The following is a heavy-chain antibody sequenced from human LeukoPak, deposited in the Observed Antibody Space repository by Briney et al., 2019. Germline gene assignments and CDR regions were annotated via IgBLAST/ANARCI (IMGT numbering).Heavy chain of an antibody. Sequence: ASVKVSCKASGYTFSSYDINWVRQATGQGLEWMGWMNPNSGNTGYAQKFQGRVTITRNTSISTAYMDLSSLRSEDTAVYYCARGVVRGGWYHLFDYWGQGTLVTVSS. V-gene: IGHV1-8*03. J-gene: IGHJ4*02. CDR3: ARGVVRGGWYHLFDY. CDR1: GYTFSSYD. CDR2: MNPNSGNT. D-gene: IGHD6-19*01.